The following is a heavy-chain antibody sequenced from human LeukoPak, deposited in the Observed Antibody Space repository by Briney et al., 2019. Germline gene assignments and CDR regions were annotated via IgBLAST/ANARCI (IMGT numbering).Heavy chain of an antibody. V-gene: IGHV3-48*03. J-gene: IGHJ4*02. Sequence: GGSLRLSCAASGFTFSSYEMNWVRQAPGEGLEWVSHISSSGNTIYHTDSVKGRFTISRDNSKNLLYLQMNSLKAEDTAIYYCARTVARIGYWGQGTLVAVSS. CDR1: GFTFSSYE. CDR2: ISSSGNTI. D-gene: IGHD4-23*01. CDR3: ARTVARIGY.